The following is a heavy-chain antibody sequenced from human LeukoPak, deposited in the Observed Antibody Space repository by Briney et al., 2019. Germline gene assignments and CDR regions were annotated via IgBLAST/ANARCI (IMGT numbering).Heavy chain of an antibody. D-gene: IGHD3-9*01. V-gene: IGHV3-23*01. CDR2: ISGSGGST. CDR3: ANRPDILPGYYIGYYFDY. CDR1: GFAFSTNA. J-gene: IGHJ4*02. Sequence: GGSLRLSWAASGFAFSTNAMSWVRQAPGKGLEWVSAISGSGGSTYYADSVKGRFTISRDNSKNTLYLQMNSLRAEDAAVYYCANRPDILPGYYIGYYFDYWGQGTLVTVSS.